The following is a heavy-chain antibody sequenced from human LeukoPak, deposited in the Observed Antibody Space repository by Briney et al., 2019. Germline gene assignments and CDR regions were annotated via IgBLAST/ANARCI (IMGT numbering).Heavy chain of an antibody. V-gene: IGHV1-3*01. J-gene: IGHJ4*02. CDR2: INAGNGNT. Sequence: ASVKVSCKASGYTFTSYAMHWVRQAPGQRLEWMGWINAGNGNTKYSQKFQGRVTITRDTSASTAYMELSSLRSEDTAVYYCARDHHDILTGYFYWGQGTLVTVSS. CDR3: ARDHHDILTGYFY. D-gene: IGHD3-9*01. CDR1: GYTFTSYA.